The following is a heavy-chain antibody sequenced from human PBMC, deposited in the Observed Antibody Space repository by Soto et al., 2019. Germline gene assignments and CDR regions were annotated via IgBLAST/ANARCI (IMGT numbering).Heavy chain of an antibody. CDR1: GYSFTSYW. J-gene: IGHJ5*02. D-gene: IGHD2-8*01. V-gene: IGHV5-51*01. Sequence: GESLKISCKGSGYSFTSYWIGWVRQMPGKGLEWMGIIYPGDPDTRYSPSFQGQVTISADKSISTAYLQWSSLKASDTAMYYCARWWRYCTNGVCPRANWFDPWGQGTLVTVSS. CDR2: IYPGDPDT. CDR3: ARWWRYCTNGVCPRANWFDP.